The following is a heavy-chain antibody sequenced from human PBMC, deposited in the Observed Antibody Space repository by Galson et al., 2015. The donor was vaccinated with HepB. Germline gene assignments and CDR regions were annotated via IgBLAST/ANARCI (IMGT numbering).Heavy chain of an antibody. V-gene: IGHV2-5*02. J-gene: IGHJ4*02. Sequence: PALVKPTQTLTLTCTFSGFSLSTSEEGVGVAWIRQPPGKALEWLALIYWDDDQRYSPSLKNRLTITKDSSKDQVVLIMTRMDSMDTATYYCVHIRDSASVRFDSWGQGAQVTVSS. CDR1: GFSLSTSEEG. CDR2: IYWDDDQ. D-gene: IGHD4-17*01. CDR3: VHIRDSASVRFDS.